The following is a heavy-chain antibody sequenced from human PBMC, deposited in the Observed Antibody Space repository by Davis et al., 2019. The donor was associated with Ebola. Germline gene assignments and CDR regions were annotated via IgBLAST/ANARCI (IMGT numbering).Heavy chain of an antibody. CDR2: ISTNTGNP. Sequence: AASVKVSCKASGHAFTTYALNWVRQAPGQGLEWMGWISTNTGNPTYAQGFTGRFVFSLDTSVSTAYLQISSLKAEDTAVYYCARGGAAGLWGQGTTVTVSS. V-gene: IGHV7-4-1*02. J-gene: IGHJ6*02. D-gene: IGHD6-13*01. CDR1: GHAFTTYA. CDR3: ARGGAAGL.